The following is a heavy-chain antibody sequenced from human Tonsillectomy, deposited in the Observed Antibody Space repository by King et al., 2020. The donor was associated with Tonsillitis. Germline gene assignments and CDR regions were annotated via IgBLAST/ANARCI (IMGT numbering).Heavy chain of an antibody. V-gene: IGHV1-2*02. Sequence: VQLVESGAEVKKPGASVKVSCKASGYTFAGYFMHWVRQAPGQGLEWMGWIDPYSGGTNYSQKFQGRVTMTGDTSIGTAYMELSRLRSDDTAVYYCAGDNPLDYWGQGTLVTVSS. J-gene: IGHJ4*02. D-gene: IGHD1-14*01. CDR2: IDPYSGGT. CDR1: GYTFAGYF. CDR3: AGDNPLDY.